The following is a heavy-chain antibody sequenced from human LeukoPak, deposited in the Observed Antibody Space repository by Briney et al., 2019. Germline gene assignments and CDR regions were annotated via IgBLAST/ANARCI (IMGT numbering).Heavy chain of an antibody. CDR2: IYSGGST. CDR3: ARDFFTMVRGVHYMDV. CDR1: GFTVSSNY. D-gene: IGHD3-10*01. J-gene: IGHJ6*03. Sequence: GGSLRPSCAASGFTVSSNYMSWVRQAPGKGLEWVSVIYSGGSTYYADSVKGRFTISRDNSKNTLYLQMNSLRAEDTAVYYCARDFFTMVRGVHYMDVWGKGTTVTVSS. V-gene: IGHV3-66*02.